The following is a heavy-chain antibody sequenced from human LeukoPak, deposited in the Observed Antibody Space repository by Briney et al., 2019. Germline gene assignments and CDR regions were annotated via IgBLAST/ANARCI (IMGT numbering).Heavy chain of an antibody. CDR1: GGSISSSNW. CDR2: IYHSGST. J-gene: IGHJ4*02. CDR3: ARGRIQLWLPVLDY. Sequence: SETLSLTCAVSGGSISSSNWWSWVRQPPGKGLEWIGEIYHSGSTNYNPSLKSRVTISVDKSKNQFSLKLSPVTAADTAVYYCARGRIQLWLPVLDYWGQGTLVTVSS. D-gene: IGHD5-18*01. V-gene: IGHV4-4*02.